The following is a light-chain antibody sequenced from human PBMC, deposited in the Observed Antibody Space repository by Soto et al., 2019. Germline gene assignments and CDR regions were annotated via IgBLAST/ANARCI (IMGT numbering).Light chain of an antibody. CDR1: QSVSGW. J-gene: IGKJ4*02. CDR2: DAS. V-gene: IGKV1-5*01. Sequence: KVTRSESALAASVGDTVTAPCRASQSVSGWLAWYQQKPGEAPKLLIYDASALPRGVPSRFSGSGSGTKFTLTITSLQADDVATYYCKQYETFPGTFGAGTKVDIK. CDR3: KQYETFPGT.